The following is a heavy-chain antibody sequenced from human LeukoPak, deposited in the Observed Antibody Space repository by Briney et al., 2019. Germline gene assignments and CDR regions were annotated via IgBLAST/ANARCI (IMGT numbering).Heavy chain of an antibody. CDR1: GGSISSHH. CDR2: IFYSGST. CDR3: ARAVQLERPPPLIGYYYMDV. Sequence: PSETLSLTCTVSGGSISSHHWSWIRQPPGKGLEWIGYIFYSGSTNYNPALKSRVTISVDTSKNQFSLKLRSVTAADTAVYYCARAVQLERPPPLIGYYYMDVWGKGTTVTVSS. D-gene: IGHD1-1*01. J-gene: IGHJ6*03. V-gene: IGHV4-59*11.